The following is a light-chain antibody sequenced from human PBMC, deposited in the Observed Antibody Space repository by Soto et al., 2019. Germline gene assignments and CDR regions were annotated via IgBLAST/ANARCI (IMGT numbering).Light chain of an antibody. V-gene: IGLV2-14*01. CDR2: EVS. J-gene: IGLJ1*01. Sequence: LAQPASVSGSPGQSITISCTGTSSDVGGYNYVSWYQQHPGKAPKLMIYEVSNRPSGVSNRFSGSKSGNTASLTISGLQAEDEADYYCSSYTSSSTLGVFGTGTKVTVL. CDR3: SSYTSSSTLGV. CDR1: SSDVGGYNY.